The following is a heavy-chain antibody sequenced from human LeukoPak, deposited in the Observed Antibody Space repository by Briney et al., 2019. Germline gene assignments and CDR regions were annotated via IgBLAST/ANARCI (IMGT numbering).Heavy chain of an antibody. J-gene: IGHJ4*02. D-gene: IGHD3-10*01. CDR2: MYYSGST. CDR3: ARLRRPGIFDY. Sequence: PSETLSLTCTVSGGSISSSSYYWGWIRQPPGKGLEWIGYMYYSGSTNYKPSLKSRVTISVDTSKNQFSLKLSSVIAADTAVYYCARLRRPGIFDYWGQGTLVTVS. V-gene: IGHV4-61*05. CDR1: GGSISSSSYY.